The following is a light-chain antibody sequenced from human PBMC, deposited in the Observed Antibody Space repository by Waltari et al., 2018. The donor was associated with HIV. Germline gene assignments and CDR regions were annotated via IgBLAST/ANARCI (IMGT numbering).Light chain of an antibody. J-gene: IGKJ4*01. CDR2: KAS. V-gene: IGKV1-5*03. CDR3: QQYNSYLLT. CDR1: QSISSW. Sequence: DIQMTQSPSTLSAPVGDRVTITCRASQSISSWLAWYQQKPGKAPKLLIYKASSLESGVPSRFSGSGSGTEFTLTISSLQPDDFATYYCQQYNSYLLTFGGGPKVEIK.